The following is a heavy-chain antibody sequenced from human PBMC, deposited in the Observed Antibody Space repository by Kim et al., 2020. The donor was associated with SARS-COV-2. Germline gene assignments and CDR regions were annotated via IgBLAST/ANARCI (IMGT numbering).Heavy chain of an antibody. CDR3: ARHTTYYTVVRFQDGPWNFDY. J-gene: IGHJ4*02. D-gene: IGHD2-2*02. CDR2: IDPSDSYT. CDR1: GYSFTSYW. V-gene: IGHV5-10-1*01. Sequence: GESLKISCKGSGYSFTSYWISWVRQMPGKGLEWMGRIDPSDSYTNYSPSFQGHVTISADKSISTAYLQWSSLKASDTAMYYCARHTTYYTVVRFQDGPWNFDYWGQGTLVTVSS.